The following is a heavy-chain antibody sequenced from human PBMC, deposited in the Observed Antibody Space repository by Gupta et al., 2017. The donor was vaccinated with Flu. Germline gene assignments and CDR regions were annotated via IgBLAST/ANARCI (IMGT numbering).Heavy chain of an antibody. CDR2: VDNDGSGT. D-gene: IGHD2-15*01. V-gene: IGHV3-74*01. CDR1: GFTFTTYW. J-gene: IGHJ4*02. Sequence: EVQLVQSGGGLVQPGGSLRLSCAASGFTFTTYWMHWVRQVPGKGLGWVSRVDNDGSGTSYADAVKGRFTISRDNAKNTLYLQMNSLRAEDTAVYYCATVVEDWGQGTLVTVSS. CDR3: ATVVED.